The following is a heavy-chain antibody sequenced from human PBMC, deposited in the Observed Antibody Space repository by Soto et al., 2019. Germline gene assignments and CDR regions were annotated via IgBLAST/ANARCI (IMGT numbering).Heavy chain of an antibody. J-gene: IGHJ4*01. V-gene: IGHV3-33*01. Sequence: PGGSLRLSCAASGFTFSNYGMHWVRQAPGKGLEWVAVIWYDGSNKYYTDSVKGRFTISRDNSKNTLYLQMNSLRAEDTAVYYCARGIGAGYYGSGSYYNPPDYWGQGTLVTVSS. CDR1: GFTFSNYG. CDR3: ARGIGAGYYGSGSYYNPPDY. D-gene: IGHD3-10*01. CDR2: IWYDGSNK.